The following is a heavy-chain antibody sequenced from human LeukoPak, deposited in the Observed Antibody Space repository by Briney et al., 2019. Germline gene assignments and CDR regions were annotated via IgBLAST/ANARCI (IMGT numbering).Heavy chain of an antibody. CDR2: ISYDGSNK. CDR1: GFTFSSYA. V-gene: IGHV3-30-3*01. CDR3: ATDSWFDP. Sequence: GGSLRLSCAASGFTFSSYAMHWVRQAPGKGLEWVAVISYDGSNKYYADSVKGRFTIPRDNSKNTLYLQMNSLRAEDTAVYYCATDSWFDPWGQGTLVTVSS. J-gene: IGHJ5*02.